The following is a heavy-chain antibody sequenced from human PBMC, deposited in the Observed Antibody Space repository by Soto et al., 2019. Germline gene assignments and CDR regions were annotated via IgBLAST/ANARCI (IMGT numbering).Heavy chain of an antibody. CDR1: GFTFSSYE. Sequence: GGSLRLSCAASGFTFSSYEMNWVRQAPGKGLEWASYISSSGSTIYYADSVKGRFTISRDNAKNSLYLQMNSLRAEDTAVYYCASDPYYYDSSGYGHDAFDIWGQGTMVTVSS. D-gene: IGHD3-22*01. CDR2: ISSSGSTI. V-gene: IGHV3-48*03. CDR3: ASDPYYYDSSGYGHDAFDI. J-gene: IGHJ3*02.